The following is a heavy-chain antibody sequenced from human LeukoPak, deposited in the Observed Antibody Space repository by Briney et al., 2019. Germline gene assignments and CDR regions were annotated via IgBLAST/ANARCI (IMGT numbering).Heavy chain of an antibody. D-gene: IGHD6-13*01. CDR3: AKDKVAAGLADY. V-gene: IGHV3-30*18. CDR2: ISYDGSNK. Sequence: GGSLRLSRAASGFTFSSYGMHWVRQAPGKGLEWVAAISYDGSNKYYADSVKGRFTISRDNSKNTLYLQMNSLRAEDTAVYYCAKDKVAAGLADYWGQGTLVTVSS. J-gene: IGHJ4*02. CDR1: GFTFSSYG.